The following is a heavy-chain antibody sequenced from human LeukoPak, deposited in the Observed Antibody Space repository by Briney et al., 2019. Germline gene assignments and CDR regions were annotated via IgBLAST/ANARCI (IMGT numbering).Heavy chain of an antibody. D-gene: IGHD6-13*01. CDR1: GGSISSSSYY. CDR3: ARGGRSSSRGGVDY. J-gene: IGHJ4*02. V-gene: IGHV4-39*02. Sequence: PSETLSLTCIVSGGSISSSSYYWGWIRQPPGKGLEWIGSIYYSGNTYYNPSLRSRVSISVDTSKNQFSLKLSSVTAADTAVYYCARGGRSSSRGGVDYWGQGTLVTDSS. CDR2: IYYSGNT.